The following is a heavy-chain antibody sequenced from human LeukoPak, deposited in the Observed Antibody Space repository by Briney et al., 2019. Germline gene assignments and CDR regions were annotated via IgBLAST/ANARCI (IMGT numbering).Heavy chain of an antibody. J-gene: IGHJ4*02. CDR1: GGSISSSNYY. Sequence: PSETLSLTCTVSGGSISSSNYYWGWIRRPPGKGLEWIGSIYYSGSTYFNPSLKSRVTISVDTSKNQFSLKLNSVTATDTAVYYCARQTPNYYASGSYYKAYFDYWGQGTLVTVSS. CDR3: ARQTPNYYASGSYYKAYFDY. CDR2: IYYSGST. V-gene: IGHV4-39*01. D-gene: IGHD3-10*01.